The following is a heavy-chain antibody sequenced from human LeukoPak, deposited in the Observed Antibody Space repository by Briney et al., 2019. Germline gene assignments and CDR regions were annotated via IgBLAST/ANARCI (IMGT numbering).Heavy chain of an antibody. CDR1: GGSISSYY. CDR2: IYYSGST. CDR3: ARGYYYYYGMDV. Sequence: PSETLSLTCTVSGGSISSYYWSWIRQPPGKGLEWIGYIYYSGSTNYNPSLKSRVTISVDTSKIQFSLKLSSVTAADTAVYYCARGYYYYYGMDVWGQGTTVTVSS. V-gene: IGHV4-59*01. J-gene: IGHJ6*02.